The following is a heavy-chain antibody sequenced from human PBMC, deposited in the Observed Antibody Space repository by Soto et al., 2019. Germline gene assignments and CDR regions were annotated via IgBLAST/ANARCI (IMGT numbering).Heavy chain of an antibody. CDR3: AREEGGGYDHRWFDP. V-gene: IGHV4-31*03. CDR2: IYDSGNT. Sequence: QVQLQESGPGLVKPSQTLSLTCTVSGGSISSSGYYWSWIRQHPGKGLEWIGYIYDSGNTYYNPSLKCRVTISVDTSKNQFSLKLSSVTAADTAVYYCAREEGGGYDHRWFDPWGQGTLVTVSS. J-gene: IGHJ5*02. D-gene: IGHD5-12*01. CDR1: GGSISSSGYY.